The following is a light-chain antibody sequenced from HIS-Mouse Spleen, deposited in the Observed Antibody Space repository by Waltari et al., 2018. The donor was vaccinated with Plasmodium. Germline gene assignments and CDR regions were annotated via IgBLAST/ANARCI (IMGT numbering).Light chain of an antibody. CDR1: SSDVGSYNL. J-gene: IGLJ1*01. CDR3: CSYAGSSTYV. Sequence: QSALTQPASVSGSPGQSITISCTGTSSDVGSYNLVSWYQQPPGKAPKRMIYEGSKRPSGVSNRCAGSKSGNTASLTISGLQAEDEADYYCCSYAGSSTYVFGTGTKVTVL. V-gene: IGLV2-23*01. CDR2: EGS.